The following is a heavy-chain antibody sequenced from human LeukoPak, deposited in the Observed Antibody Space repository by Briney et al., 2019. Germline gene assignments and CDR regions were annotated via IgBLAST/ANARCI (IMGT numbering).Heavy chain of an antibody. D-gene: IGHD6-19*01. CDR2: IYTSGST. CDR1: GGSISSYF. Sequence: SETLSLTCTVSGGSISSYFWTWIRQPAGKGLEWIGRIYTSGSTNYNPSLKSRVTMSVDTSKNQFSLKLSSVTAADTAVYYCARDRAVPGRIDYWGQATLVTVSS. CDR3: ARDRAVPGRIDY. V-gene: IGHV4-4*07. J-gene: IGHJ4*02.